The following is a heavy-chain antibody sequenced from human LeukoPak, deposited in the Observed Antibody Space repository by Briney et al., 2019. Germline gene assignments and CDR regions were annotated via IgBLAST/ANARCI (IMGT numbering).Heavy chain of an antibody. CDR2: IRSQSYGEMT. Sequence: RSLPLSCSGSGFSFGDFALSWVRQAPGKGLEWIGLIRSQSYGEMTYYAASVKGRFSLSRDNSKSIAYLRMSSLKTEDTAVYYCSLWREDPTGYYPLDLWGGGPRVSVSS. CDR1: GFSFGDFA. V-gene: IGHV3-49*04. CDR3: SLWREDPTGYYPLDL. J-gene: IGHJ4*02. D-gene: IGHD3-22*01.